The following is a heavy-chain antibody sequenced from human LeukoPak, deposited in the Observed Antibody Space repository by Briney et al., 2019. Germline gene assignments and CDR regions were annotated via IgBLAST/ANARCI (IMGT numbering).Heavy chain of an antibody. CDR3: ARELVDYDFWSGYYPKYYFDY. V-gene: IGHV4-34*01. CDR1: GGSFSGYY. J-gene: IGHJ4*02. D-gene: IGHD3-3*01. CDR2: INHSGST. Sequence: PSETLSLTCAVYGGSFSGYYWSWIRQPPGKGLEWIGVINHSGSTNYNPSLESRVTIAVDTSKNQFSLKLSSVTAADTAVYYCARELVDYDFWSGYYPKYYFDYWGQGTLVTVSS.